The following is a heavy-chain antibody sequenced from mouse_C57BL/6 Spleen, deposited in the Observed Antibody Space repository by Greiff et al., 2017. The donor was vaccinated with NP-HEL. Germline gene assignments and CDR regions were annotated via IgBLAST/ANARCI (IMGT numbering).Heavy chain of an antibody. V-gene: IGHV1-26*01. D-gene: IGHD1-1*01. CDR3: AREDYGSSYGAMDY. J-gene: IGHJ4*01. CDR1: GYTFTDYY. Sequence: VQLQQSGPELVKPGASVKISCKASGYTFTDYYMNWVKQSHGKSLEWIGDINPNNGGTSYNQKFKGKATLTVDKSSSTAYMELRSLTSEDSAVYDCAREDYGSSYGAMDYWGQGTSVTVSS. CDR2: INPNNGGT.